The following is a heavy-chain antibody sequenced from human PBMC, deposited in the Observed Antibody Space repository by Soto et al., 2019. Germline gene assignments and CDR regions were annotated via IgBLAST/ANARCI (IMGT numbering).Heavy chain of an antibody. V-gene: IGHV4-39*01. Sequence: QLQLQESGPGLVKPSETLSLTCTVSGGSISSSSYYWGWIRQPPGKGLEWIGSIYYSGSTYYNPALMSRVTISVDTSKKQFSLKLSSVTAADTAVYYCARSLLWFGEFPGYWGQGTLVTVSS. CDR3: ARSLLWFGEFPGY. CDR1: GGSISSSSYY. J-gene: IGHJ4*02. D-gene: IGHD3-10*01. CDR2: IYYSGST.